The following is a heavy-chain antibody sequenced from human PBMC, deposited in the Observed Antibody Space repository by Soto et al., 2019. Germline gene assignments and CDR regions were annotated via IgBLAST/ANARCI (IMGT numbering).Heavy chain of an antibody. CDR2: VYHTGRT. Sequence: QVQLQESGPGLVKPSETLSLTCTVSGGSFKSGSYSWSWIRQPPGKGLEWIGYVYHTGRTSYNPSLNSRFCRSMDTSKNQFSLNPVSVTAADTAVYFCARDFAYFDCWGQGTLVTVSS. CDR3: ARDFAYFDC. V-gene: IGHV4-61*01. CDR1: GGSFKSGSYS. J-gene: IGHJ4*02. D-gene: IGHD3-3*01.